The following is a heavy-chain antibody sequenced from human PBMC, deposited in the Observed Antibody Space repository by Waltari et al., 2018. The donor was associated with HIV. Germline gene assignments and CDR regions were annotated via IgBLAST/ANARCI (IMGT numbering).Heavy chain of an antibody. V-gene: IGHV3-74*01. CDR1: GFTFSSYW. D-gene: IGHD6-13*01. CDR3: ASGYSSSWRSDYYYYGMDV. J-gene: IGHJ6*02. CDR2: IKSDGSST. Sequence: EVQLVESGGGLVQPGGSLRLSCAASGFTFSSYWMHWVRQAPGKGLVWVSRIKSDGSSTSYADSVKGRLTISRDNAKNTLYLQMNSLRAEDMAVYYCASGYSSSWRSDYYYYGMDVWGQGTTVTVSS.